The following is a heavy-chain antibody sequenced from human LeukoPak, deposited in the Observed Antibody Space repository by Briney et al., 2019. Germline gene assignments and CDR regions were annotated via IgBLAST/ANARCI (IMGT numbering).Heavy chain of an antibody. CDR2: IKTKANSYNT. CDR3: ASIRGTLGY. CDR1: GISFSTYA. Sequence: SLRLSCAASGISFSTYALNWVRQAPDKGLEWVGRIKTKANSYNTQYAASMEGRFTMSRDDSKNSLYLQMSSLKAEDTAMYYCASIRGTLGYWGQGTVVTVSS. J-gene: IGHJ4*02. D-gene: IGHD1-26*01. V-gene: IGHV3-72*01.